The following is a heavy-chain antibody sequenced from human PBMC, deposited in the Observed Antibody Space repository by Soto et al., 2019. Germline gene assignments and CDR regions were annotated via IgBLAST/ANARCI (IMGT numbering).Heavy chain of an antibody. D-gene: IGHD2-8*01. CDR1: GDSISSANFY. Sequence: SETLSLTCTVSGDSISSANFYWGWIRQPPGRGLEWIGKIYHSGSINYNPSLKSRVTISVDKSKNQFSLKLSSVTAADTAVYYCARRGYCTNGVCYYGMDVWGQGTTVTVSS. CDR3: ARRGYCTNGVCYYGMDV. J-gene: IGHJ6*02. CDR2: IYHSGSI. V-gene: IGHV4-39*07.